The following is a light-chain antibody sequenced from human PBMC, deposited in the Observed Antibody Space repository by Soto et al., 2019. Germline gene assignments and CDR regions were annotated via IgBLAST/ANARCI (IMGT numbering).Light chain of an antibody. J-gene: IGKJ5*01. V-gene: IGKV1-39*01. CDR2: AAS. CDR1: QSISSY. CDR3: HQSYSTPPVT. Sequence: DIQMTQSPSSLSASVGDRVTITCRASQSISSYLNWYQQKPGKAPKLLIYAASSLQSGVPSRFSGSGSGTDFTLTINSPQPEDFATYYCHQSYSTPPVTFVQWTRLEIK.